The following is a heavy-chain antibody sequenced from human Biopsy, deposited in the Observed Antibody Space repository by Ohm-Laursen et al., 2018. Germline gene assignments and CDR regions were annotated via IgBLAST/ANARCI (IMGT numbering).Heavy chain of an antibody. J-gene: IGHJ6*02. D-gene: IGHD2-2*02. Sequence: SSVKVSCKSSGGIFSSYAMSWVRQAPGQGLEWMGRVIPLLGITNYAQKFQGRVTISADKSTSTAYMELSSLRSEDTAVYYCAREYPEGDVWGQGTTVTVSS. CDR2: VIPLLGIT. V-gene: IGHV1-69*04. CDR3: AREYPEGDV. CDR1: GGIFSSYA.